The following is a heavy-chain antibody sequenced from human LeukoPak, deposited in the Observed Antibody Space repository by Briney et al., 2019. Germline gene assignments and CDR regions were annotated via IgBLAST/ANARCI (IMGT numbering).Heavy chain of an antibody. CDR2: ISYDGSNK. D-gene: IGHD3-3*01. V-gene: IGHV3-30-3*01. J-gene: IGHJ6*02. Sequence: GRSLRLSCAASGFTFSSYAMHWVRQAPGMGLEWVAVISYDGSNKYYADSVKGRFTISRDNSKNTLYLQMNSLRAEDTAVYYCARPLGEWLSHYYYGMDVWGQGTTVTVSS. CDR1: GFTFSSYA. CDR3: ARPLGEWLSHYYYGMDV.